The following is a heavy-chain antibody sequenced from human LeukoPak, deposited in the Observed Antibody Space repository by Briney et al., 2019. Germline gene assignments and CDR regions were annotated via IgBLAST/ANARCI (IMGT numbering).Heavy chain of an antibody. CDR2: IYYSGST. D-gene: IGHD3-22*01. CDR1: GGSISSYY. CDR3: ARRGSYYDSSGYPIDY. Sequence: SETLSLTCTVSGGSISSYYWSWIRQPPGKGLEWIGYIYYSGSTNYNPSLKSRVTISVDTSKNQFSLKLSSVTAADTAVYYCARRGSYYDSSGYPIDYWGQGTLVTVSS. J-gene: IGHJ4*02. V-gene: IGHV4-59*12.